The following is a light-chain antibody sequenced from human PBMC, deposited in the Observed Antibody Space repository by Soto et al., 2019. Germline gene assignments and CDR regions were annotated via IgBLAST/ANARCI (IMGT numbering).Light chain of an antibody. CDR1: QTVRNN. J-gene: IGKJ1*01. CDR3: QHQSSWPRT. Sequence: EFVLTQSPGTLSLSPGERATLSCRASQTVRNNYLAWYQQKPGQAPRLLIHGASTRATGIPARFSGSGSGTEFTLTISSLQSEDFAVYYCQHQSSWPRTFGQGTKVEIK. CDR2: GAS. V-gene: IGKV3-15*01.